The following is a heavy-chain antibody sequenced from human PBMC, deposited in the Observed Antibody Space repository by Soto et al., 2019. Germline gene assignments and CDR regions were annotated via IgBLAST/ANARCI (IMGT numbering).Heavy chain of an antibody. D-gene: IGHD3-10*01. Sequence: QVQLVQSGAEVKKPGASVKVSCKASGYTFTSYGISWVRQAPGQGLEWMGWISAYNGKTNYAQKLQGRVIMTTDTSTSTAYRELRGLRSDDTAVYYCARNYGSGSRFDYWGQGTLVTVSS. J-gene: IGHJ4*02. CDR3: ARNYGSGSRFDY. CDR1: GYTFTSYG. V-gene: IGHV1-18*01. CDR2: ISAYNGKT.